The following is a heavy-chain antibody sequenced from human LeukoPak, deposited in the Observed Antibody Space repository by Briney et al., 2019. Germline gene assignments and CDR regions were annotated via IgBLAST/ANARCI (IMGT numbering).Heavy chain of an antibody. Sequence: ASVKVSCKVSGYTLTELSMHWVRQAPGKGLEWMGGFDPEDGETIYAQKFQGRVTMTEDTSTDTAYMELSSLRSEDMAVYYCARDGDTAMVNAFDYWGQGTLVTVSS. CDR1: GYTLTELS. J-gene: IGHJ4*02. CDR2: FDPEDGET. D-gene: IGHD5-18*01. CDR3: ARDGDTAMVNAFDY. V-gene: IGHV1-24*01.